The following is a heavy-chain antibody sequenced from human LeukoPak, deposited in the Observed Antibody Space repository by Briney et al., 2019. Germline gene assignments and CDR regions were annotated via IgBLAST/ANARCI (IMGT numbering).Heavy chain of an antibody. D-gene: IGHD2-15*01. Sequence: GGSLRLSCAASGFTLSDFWMTWVRQAPGEGLEWVANIEPAGGETYYVDPVKGRFTISRDNAKNLVYLQMNSLRAEDTAVYYCARFGYVAAVDYWGQGTLVTV. CDR1: GFTLSDFW. V-gene: IGHV3-7*01. J-gene: IGHJ4*02. CDR3: ARFGYVAAVDY. CDR2: IEPAGGET.